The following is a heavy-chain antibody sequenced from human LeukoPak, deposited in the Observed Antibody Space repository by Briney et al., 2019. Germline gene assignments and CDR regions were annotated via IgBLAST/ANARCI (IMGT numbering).Heavy chain of an antibody. CDR2: IYTSGST. CDR3: ARTELQPLGGIYYYYMDV. CDR1: GGSISSGSYC. J-gene: IGHJ6*03. V-gene: IGHV4-61*02. Sequence: SQTLSLTCTVSGGSISSGSYCWSWIRQPAGKGLEWIGRIYTSGSTNYNPSLKSRVTISVDTSKNQFSLKLSSVTAADTAVYYCARTELQPLGGIYYYYMDVWGKGTTVTVSS. D-gene: IGHD1-1*01.